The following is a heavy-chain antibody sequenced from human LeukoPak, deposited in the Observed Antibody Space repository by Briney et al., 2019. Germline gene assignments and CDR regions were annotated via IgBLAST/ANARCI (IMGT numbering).Heavy chain of an antibody. CDR1: GGSISSYY. CDR3: ARERRGDGYNLDYFDY. Sequence: SETLSLTCTVSGGSISSYYWSWIRQPPGKGLEWIGYIYYSGSTNYNPSLKSRVTISVDTSKNQFSLKLSSVTAADTAVYYCARERRGDGYNLDYFDYWGQGTLVTVSS. V-gene: IGHV4-59*01. J-gene: IGHJ4*02. D-gene: IGHD5-12*01. CDR2: IYYSGST.